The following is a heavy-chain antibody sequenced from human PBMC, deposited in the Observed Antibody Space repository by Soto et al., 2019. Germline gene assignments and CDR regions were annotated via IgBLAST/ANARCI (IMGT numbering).Heavy chain of an antibody. D-gene: IGHD2-15*01. CDR1: GGTFSSYA. CDR3: ARFEGICSGGSCYSDY. V-gene: IGHV1-69*01. CDR2: IFPIFVTA. Sequence: QVQLVQSGAEVKKPGPSVKVSCKASGGTFSSYAISWVRQAPGQGLEWMGGIFPIFVTANYAQKFQGRVTITADESMSAADMELGILCFEDTDVYYCARFEGICSGGSCYSDYWGQGTLVTVSS. J-gene: IGHJ4*02.